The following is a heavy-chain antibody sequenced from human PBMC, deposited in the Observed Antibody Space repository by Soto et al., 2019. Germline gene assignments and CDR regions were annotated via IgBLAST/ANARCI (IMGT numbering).Heavy chain of an antibody. Sequence: QVQLVQSGAEVKKPGSSVKVSCKASGGTFSSYAISWVRQAPGQGLEWMGGIIPIFGTANYAQKFQGRVTITADESTSTAYMELSSLRSEDTAVYYCARGVPFLYSYDSSGYYELDYWGQGTLVTVSS. CDR1: GGTFSSYA. J-gene: IGHJ4*02. V-gene: IGHV1-69*01. CDR3: ARGVPFLYSYDSSGYYELDY. D-gene: IGHD3-22*01. CDR2: IIPIFGTA.